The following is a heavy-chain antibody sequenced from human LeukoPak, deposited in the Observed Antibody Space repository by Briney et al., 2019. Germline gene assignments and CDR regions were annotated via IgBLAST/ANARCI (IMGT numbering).Heavy chain of an antibody. CDR2: IGTAGDT. Sequence: GGSLRLSCAASGFTFSSYDMHWVRQATGKGLEWVSAIGTAGDTYYPGSVKGRFTISRENAKNSLYLQMNSLRAGDTAVYYCARGPGDSSGYYPFDPWGQGTLVTVSS. D-gene: IGHD3-22*01. CDR1: GFTFSSYD. V-gene: IGHV3-13*01. CDR3: ARGPGDSSGYYPFDP. J-gene: IGHJ5*02.